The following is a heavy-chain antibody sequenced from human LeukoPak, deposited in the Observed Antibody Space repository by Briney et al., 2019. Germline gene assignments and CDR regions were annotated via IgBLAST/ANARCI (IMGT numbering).Heavy chain of an antibody. D-gene: IGHD3-10*01. CDR1: GFTFNNYG. CDR3: AQNGGGSGTYYTY. CDR2: ISDSATRT. J-gene: IGHJ4*02. V-gene: IGHV3-23*01. Sequence: GGSLRLSCAASGFTFNNYGMTWVRQAPGKGLEWVSTISDSATRTYYADSVKGRFTISRDNSRNTLSLQTNSLRDEDSAMYYCAQNGGGSGTYYTYWGLGTLVTVSS.